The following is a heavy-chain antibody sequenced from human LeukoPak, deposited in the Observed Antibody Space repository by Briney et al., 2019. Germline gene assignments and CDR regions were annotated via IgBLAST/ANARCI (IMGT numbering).Heavy chain of an antibody. V-gene: IGHV1-2*02. Sequence: ASVKVSCKTSGYTFTGYYMHWVRQAPGQGLEWMGWINPNSGGTNYAQKFQGRVTMTRDTSISTAYMELSRLRSDDTAVFYCATSSGWKSNIDYWGQGTLVTVSS. CDR2: INPNSGGT. D-gene: IGHD6-19*01. J-gene: IGHJ4*02. CDR1: GYTFTGYY. CDR3: ATSSGWKSNIDY.